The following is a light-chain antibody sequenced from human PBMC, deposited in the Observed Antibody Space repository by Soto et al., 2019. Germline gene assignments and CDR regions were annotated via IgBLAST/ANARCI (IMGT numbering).Light chain of an antibody. V-gene: IGLV2-23*02. CDR3: CSYAGSFIFV. J-gene: IGLJ1*01. CDR2: EVT. CDR1: NTDVGSYNL. Sequence: QSALTQPASVSGSPRQSITISCTGTNTDVGSYNLVSWFQRHPGKAPKLVIYEVTKRPSGVSDRFSGSKSGNTASLTISGLQAEDEADYYCCSYAGSFIFVFGTGTKVTVL.